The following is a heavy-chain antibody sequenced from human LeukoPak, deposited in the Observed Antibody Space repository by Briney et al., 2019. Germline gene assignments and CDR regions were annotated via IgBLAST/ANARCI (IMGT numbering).Heavy chain of an antibody. D-gene: IGHD1-14*01. CDR1: GFTFNTYS. V-gene: IGHV3-48*01. CDR2: ISSSSSTI. J-gene: IGHJ4*02. Sequence: GGSLRLSCVASGFTFNTYSMNWVRQAPGKGLEWVSYISSSSSTIYYADSVKGRFTISRDNSKNTMDLQMNSLRAEDTAVYYCAKDFEPGSFDYWGQGTLVTVSS. CDR3: AKDFEPGSFDY.